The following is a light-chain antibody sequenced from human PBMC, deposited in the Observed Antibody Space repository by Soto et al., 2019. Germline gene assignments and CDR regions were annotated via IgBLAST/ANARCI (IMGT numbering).Light chain of an antibody. V-gene: IGKV1D-12*01. J-gene: IGKJ4*01. CDR1: QGINNW. Sequence: DIQMTQSPSSVSASVGDRVTITCRASQGINNWLAWYQQKPGKAPKLLIYTTSNLQSAVPSRFSGSGSGTHFPLTISSLQPEDFATYYCQQANSFPLTFGGGTKVEIK. CDR3: QQANSFPLT. CDR2: TTS.